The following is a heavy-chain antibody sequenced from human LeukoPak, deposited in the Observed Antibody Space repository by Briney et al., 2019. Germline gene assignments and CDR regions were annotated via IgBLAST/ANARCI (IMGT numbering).Heavy chain of an antibody. CDR1: GGSISSYY. Sequence: PSETLSLTCTVSGGSISSYYWSWIRQPPGKGLEWIGYIYYSGSTNYNPSLKSRVTISVDTSKNQFSLKLSSVTAADTAVCYCARAVEMATTYYFDYWGQGTLVTVSS. CDR3: ARAVEMATTYYFDY. D-gene: IGHD5-24*01. V-gene: IGHV4-59*01. CDR2: IYYSGST. J-gene: IGHJ4*02.